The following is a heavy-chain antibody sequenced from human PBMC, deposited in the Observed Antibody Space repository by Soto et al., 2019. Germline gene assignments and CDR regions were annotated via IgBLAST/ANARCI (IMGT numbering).Heavy chain of an antibody. CDR1: GGSISSGGYY. V-gene: IGHV4-31*03. J-gene: IGHJ6*02. CDR2: IYYSGST. Sequence: SETLSLTCTVSGGSISSGGYYWSWIRQHPGKGLEWIGYIYYSGSTYYNPSLKSRVTISVDTSKNQFSLKLSSVTAADTAVYYCARGGLRNYYGMDVWGQGTTVT. CDR3: ARGGLRNYYGMDV. D-gene: IGHD4-17*01.